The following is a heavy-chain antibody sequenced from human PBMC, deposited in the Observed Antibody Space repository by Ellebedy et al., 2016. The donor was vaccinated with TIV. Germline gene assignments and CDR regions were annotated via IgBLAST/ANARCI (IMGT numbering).Heavy chain of an antibody. D-gene: IGHD3-22*01. J-gene: IGHJ3*02. CDR2: INPNSGGT. CDR3: ASDTSGYSSDAFDI. Sequence: AASVKVSCKAYGYTFTGYYMHWVRQAPGQGLEWMGWINPNSGGTNYAQKFQGRVTMTRDTSISTAYMELSRLRSDDTAVYYCASDTSGYSSDAFDIWGQGTMVTVSS. V-gene: IGHV1-2*02. CDR1: GYTFTGYY.